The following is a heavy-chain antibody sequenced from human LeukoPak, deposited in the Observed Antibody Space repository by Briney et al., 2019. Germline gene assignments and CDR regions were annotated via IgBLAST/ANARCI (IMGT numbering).Heavy chain of an antibody. CDR2: MNPNSGNT. Sequence: ASVKVSCKASGYTFTSYDINWVRQATGQGLEWMGWMNPNSGNTGYAQKFQGRVTMTRNTSISTAYMELSSLRSEDTAVYYCARAPTRESSGWYRFYYYYYGMDVWGQGTTVTVSS. D-gene: IGHD6-19*01. J-gene: IGHJ6*02. CDR1: GYTFTSYD. CDR3: ARAPTRESSGWYRFYYYYYGMDV. V-gene: IGHV1-8*01.